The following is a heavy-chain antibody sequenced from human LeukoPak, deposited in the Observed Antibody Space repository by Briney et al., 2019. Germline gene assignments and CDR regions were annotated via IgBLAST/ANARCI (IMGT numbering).Heavy chain of an antibody. CDR2: ISGYNGNT. CDR1: GYTFTTSG. D-gene: IGHD6-13*01. V-gene: IGHV1-18*01. J-gene: IGHJ5*02. CDR3: ARDVAAAGVDP. Sequence: GASVKDSCKASGYTFTTSGTSWVRQAPGQGLEWMGWISGYNGNTDYAQKFQGRVTMTTDISTSTAYMELRSLRSDDTAVYYCARDVAAAGVDPWGQGTLVIVSS.